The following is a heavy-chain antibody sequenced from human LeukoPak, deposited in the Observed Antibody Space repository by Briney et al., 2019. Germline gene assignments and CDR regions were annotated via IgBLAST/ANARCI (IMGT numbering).Heavy chain of an antibody. CDR3: ARVKRLRLIVRLLIDY. V-gene: IGHV4-39*07. Sequence: SETLSLTCTVSGGSISSSNFYWGWIRQPPGKGLEWMGSIYYSGSTYYNPSLKSRVSISVDTSKNQFSLKLSSVTAADTAVYYCARVKRLRLIVRLLIDYWGQGTLVTVSS. CDR1: GGSISSSNFY. CDR2: IYYSGST. D-gene: IGHD2-8*01. J-gene: IGHJ4*02.